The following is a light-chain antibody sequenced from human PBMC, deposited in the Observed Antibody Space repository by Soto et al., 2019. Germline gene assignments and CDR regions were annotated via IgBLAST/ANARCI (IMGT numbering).Light chain of an antibody. V-gene: IGKV1-5*03. CDR3: QQYNSSPT. CDR2: KAS. CDR1: QSISSW. Sequence: DIQMTQSPSTLPASVGDRVTITCRASQSISSWLAWYQQKPGKAPKLLIYKASSLESGVPSRFGGSGSGTEFTLTISSLQPDDFATYYCQQYNSSPTFGQGTKVEIK. J-gene: IGKJ1*01.